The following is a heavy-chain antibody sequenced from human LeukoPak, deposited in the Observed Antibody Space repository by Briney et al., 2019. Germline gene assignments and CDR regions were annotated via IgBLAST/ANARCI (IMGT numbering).Heavy chain of an antibody. CDR3: ARGSGNYGDFDY. CDR2: ISSSSSYI. V-gene: IGHV3-21*01. Sequence: AGGSLRLSCAASGFTFSGYSMNWVRQAPGKGLEWVSSISSSSSYIYYADSVKGRFTISRDNAKNTVYLQMNSLRAEDTAVYYCARGSGNYGDFDYWGQGTLVTVSS. CDR1: GFTFSGYS. D-gene: IGHD1-26*01. J-gene: IGHJ4*02.